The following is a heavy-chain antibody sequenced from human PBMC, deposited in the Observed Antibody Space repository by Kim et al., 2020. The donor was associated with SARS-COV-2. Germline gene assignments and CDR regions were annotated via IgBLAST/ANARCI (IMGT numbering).Heavy chain of an antibody. Sequence: GGSLRLSCAASGFTFSSYAMHWVRQAPGKGLEWVAVISYDGSNKYYADSVKGRFTISRDNSKNTLYLQMNSLRAEDTAVYYCARDAGGRYYGSGSYFYYYYGMDFWGPGTTVTVSS. J-gene: IGHJ6*02. V-gene: IGHV3-30*04. CDR2: ISYDGSNK. CDR1: GFTFSSYA. CDR3: ARDAGGRYYGSGSYFYYYYGMDF. D-gene: IGHD3-10*01.